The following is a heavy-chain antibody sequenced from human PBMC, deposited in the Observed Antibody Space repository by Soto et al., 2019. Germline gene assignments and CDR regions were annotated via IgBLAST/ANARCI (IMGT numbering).Heavy chain of an antibody. D-gene: IGHD1-26*01. V-gene: IGHV1-18*01. CDR3: AREGSGSGRPRPHTYIDY. CDR1: GDTFTNSA. J-gene: IGHJ4*02. CDR2: ISAYNGNT. Sequence: GASVKVSCKASGDTFTNSAFIWVRQAPGQGLEWMGWISAYNGNTDYEQKFQGRVTMTTDTSTSTAHMELRSLRSDDTAVYYCAREGSGSGRPRPHTYIDYWGQGTLVTVSS.